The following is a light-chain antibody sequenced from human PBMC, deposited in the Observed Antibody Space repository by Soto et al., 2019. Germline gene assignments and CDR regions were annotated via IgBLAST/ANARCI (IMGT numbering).Light chain of an antibody. CDR3: HSRA. J-gene: IGKJ5*01. CDR1: QSISSW. Sequence: DIQMTQSPSSLSASVGDRVTITCRASQSISSWLAWYQQKPGKAPKLLIYDASSLESGVPSRFSGSGSGTEFTITISSLQPDDFANYFCHSRAFGQGTRLEIK. V-gene: IGKV1-5*01. CDR2: DAS.